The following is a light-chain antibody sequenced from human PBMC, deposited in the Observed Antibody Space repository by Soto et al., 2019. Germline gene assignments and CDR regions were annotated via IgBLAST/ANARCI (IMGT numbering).Light chain of an antibody. CDR2: DAS. Sequence: DIQMTQSPSTLSASAGDRVSITCRASQGVRNWLAWYQQKPGKAPKLLIYDASKLERGVPSRFSGSGSGTEFTLTISSLQPEDFVTYYCQQYNNKSPWTFGQGTKVEIK. V-gene: IGKV1-5*01. CDR3: QQYNNKSPWT. J-gene: IGKJ1*01. CDR1: QGVRNW.